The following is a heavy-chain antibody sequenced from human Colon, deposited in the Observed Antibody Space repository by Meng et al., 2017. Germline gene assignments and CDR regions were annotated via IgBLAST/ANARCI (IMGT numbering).Heavy chain of an antibody. V-gene: IGHV6-1*01. Sequence: QVQLQQPGPGLVKPSQTRSLPSVMSGDSVSSNTSAWIWIRQSPSRGLEWLGRTYYRSKWYNEYAVAVKSRMTFNADTSKNQVSLQVNSVTPENTAVYYCARDHGYSYGLPLDYWGQGILVTVSS. J-gene: IGHJ4*02. CDR3: ARDHGYSYGLPLDY. CDR2: TYYRSKWYN. CDR1: GDSVSSNTSA. D-gene: IGHD5-18*01.